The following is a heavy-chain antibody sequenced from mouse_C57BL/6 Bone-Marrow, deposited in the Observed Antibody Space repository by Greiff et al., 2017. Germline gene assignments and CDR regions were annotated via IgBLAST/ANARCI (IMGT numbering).Heavy chain of an antibody. CDR2: IYIGNGYT. J-gene: IGHJ3*01. Sequence: EVQLQQSGAELVRPGSSVKMSCKTSGYTFTSYGINWVKQRPGQGLEWIGYIYIGNGYTEYNEKFKGKATLTSDTSSSTAYMTLSSRTSEDSAIYFCARDNANYYGRGAWFAYWGQGTLVTVSA. V-gene: IGHV1-58*01. D-gene: IGHD1-1*01. CDR1: GYTFTSYG. CDR3: ARDNANYYGRGAWFAY.